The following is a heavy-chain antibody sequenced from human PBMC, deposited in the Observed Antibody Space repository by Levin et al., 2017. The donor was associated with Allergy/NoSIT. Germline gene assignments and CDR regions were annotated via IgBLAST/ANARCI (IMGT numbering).Heavy chain of an antibody. Sequence: GESLKISCKASGYTFTDHYIHWVRQAPGQGLEWMGWINPNSGATNYAQKFQGRVTMTRDRSISTAYMELTSDDTAVYYCARDESGYGSSWFQLWGQGTLVTVSS. J-gene: IGHJ5*02. CDR1: GYTFTDHY. CDR3: ARDESGYGSSWFQL. CDR2: INPNSGAT. V-gene: IGHV1-2*02. D-gene: IGHD6-13*01.